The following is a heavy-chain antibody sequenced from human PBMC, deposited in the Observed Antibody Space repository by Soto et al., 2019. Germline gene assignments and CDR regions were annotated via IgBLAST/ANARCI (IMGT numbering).Heavy chain of an antibody. J-gene: IGHJ5*02. Sequence: SETLSLTCTVSGGSISSYYWSWIRQPPGKGLEWIGYIYYSRSTNYNPSLKSRVTISVDTSKYQFSLKLSSVTAADTAVYYCAREGYCSGGSRYDWFDPWGQGTLVTVSS. CDR1: GGSISSYY. CDR3: AREGYCSGGSRYDWFDP. CDR2: IYYSRST. V-gene: IGHV4-59*01. D-gene: IGHD2-15*01.